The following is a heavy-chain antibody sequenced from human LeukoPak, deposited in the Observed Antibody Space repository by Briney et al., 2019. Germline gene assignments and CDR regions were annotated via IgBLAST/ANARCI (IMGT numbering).Heavy chain of an antibody. Sequence: GGSLRLSCAASGFTFSSHWMHWVRQAPGKGLVWVSRINSDGSSTSYADSVKGRFTISRDNAKNTLYLQMNSLRAEDTAVYYCARDLGGIVVVVAAKFGMDVWGQGTTVTVSS. CDR1: GFTFSSHW. CDR2: INSDGSST. V-gene: IGHV3-74*01. J-gene: IGHJ6*02. D-gene: IGHD2-15*01. CDR3: ARDLGGIVVVVAAKFGMDV.